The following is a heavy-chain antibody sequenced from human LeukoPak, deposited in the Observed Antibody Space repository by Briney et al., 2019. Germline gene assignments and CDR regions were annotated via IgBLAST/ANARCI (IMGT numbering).Heavy chain of an antibody. J-gene: IGHJ6*03. V-gene: IGHV1-69*13. Sequence: SVKVSCKASGYTFIGYYMHWVRQAPGQGLEWMGGIIPIFGTANYAQKFQGRVTNTADESTSTAYMELSSLRSEDTAVYYCARVDTVTTVRYMDVWGKGTTVTVSS. CDR3: ARVDTVTTVRYMDV. CDR2: IIPIFGTA. D-gene: IGHD4-11*01. CDR1: GYTFIGYY.